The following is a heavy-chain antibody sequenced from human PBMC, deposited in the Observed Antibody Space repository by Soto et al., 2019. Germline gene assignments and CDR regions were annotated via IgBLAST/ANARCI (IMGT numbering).Heavy chain of an antibody. CDR3: AMHYLPPYYFDY. CDR1: GFTVSSNY. Sequence: EVQLVESGGGLVQPGGSLRLSCAASGFTVSSNYMSWVRQAPGKGLEWVSVIYSGGSTYYADSVKGRFTISRDNSKNTLYLQMNSLRAEDTAVYYCAMHYLPPYYFDYWGQGTLVTVSS. V-gene: IGHV3-66*01. J-gene: IGHJ4*02. CDR2: IYSGGST. D-gene: IGHD1-26*01.